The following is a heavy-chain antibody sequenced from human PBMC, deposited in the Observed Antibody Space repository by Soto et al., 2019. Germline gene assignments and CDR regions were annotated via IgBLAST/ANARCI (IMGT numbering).Heavy chain of an antibody. CDR1: GGSMSSSSYY. J-gene: IGHJ4*02. Sequence: LSLTCTVSGGSMSSSSYYWGWIRQPPGKGLEWIANMYFSGFYSGSTSYNPSLKSRVTISVDTSKNQFSLQVSSVTAADTAVYYCARGFDILTFGFCLDYWGQGTLVTVSS. V-gene: IGHV4-39*01. D-gene: IGHD3-9*01. CDR2: MYFSGFYSGST. CDR3: ARGFDILTFGFCLDY.